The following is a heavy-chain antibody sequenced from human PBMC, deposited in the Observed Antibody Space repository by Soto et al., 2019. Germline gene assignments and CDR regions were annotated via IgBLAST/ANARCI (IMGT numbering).Heavy chain of an antibody. D-gene: IGHD3-3*01. Sequence: GGSLRLSCAASGFTFSTYTMTWVRQAPGKGLEWVSAISGSGGNTYYADSVKGRFTISRDNSKNTLYLQMNSLRAEDTAVYYCAKTSVETYYFDYWGQGTLVTVSS. CDR2: ISGSGGNT. J-gene: IGHJ4*02. V-gene: IGHV3-23*01. CDR3: AKTSVETYYFDY. CDR1: GFTFSTYT.